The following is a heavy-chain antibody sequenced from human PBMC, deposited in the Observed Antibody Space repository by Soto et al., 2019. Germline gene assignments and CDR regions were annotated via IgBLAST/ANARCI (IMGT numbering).Heavy chain of an antibody. D-gene: IGHD2-2*01. CDR1: GFTFSSYG. Sequence: PGGSLRLSCAASGFTFSSYGMHWVRQAPGKGLEWVAVISYDGSNKYYADSVKGRFTISRDNSKNTLYLQMNSLRAEDTAVYYCAKDHDCSSTSCYLGYWGQGTLVTVSS. CDR3: AKDHDCSSTSCYLGY. CDR2: ISYDGSNK. J-gene: IGHJ4*02. V-gene: IGHV3-30*18.